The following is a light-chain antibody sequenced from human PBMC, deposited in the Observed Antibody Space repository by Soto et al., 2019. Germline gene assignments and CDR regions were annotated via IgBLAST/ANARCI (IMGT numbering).Light chain of an antibody. CDR1: QSINSW. CDR3: QHYNSYSEFS. J-gene: IGKJ3*01. V-gene: IGKV1-5*03. Sequence: DIQMTQSPSTLSASIGDRVTITCRASQSINSWLAWYQQKPGKAPKLLIYKASTLESGVPSRFSGSGSGTEFTLTISCLQPDDFATYCCQHYNSYSEFSFGRGTKVDIK. CDR2: KAS.